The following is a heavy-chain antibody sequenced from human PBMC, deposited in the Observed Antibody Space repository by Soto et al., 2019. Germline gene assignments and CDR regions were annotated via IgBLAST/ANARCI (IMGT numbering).Heavy chain of an antibody. J-gene: IGHJ5*02. D-gene: IGHD2-2*01. CDR3: ARGGAVVVPGAGDRHNWVDP. V-gene: IGHV1-69*02. CDR2: VIPILGMA. Sequence: QVQLVQSGAEVQKPGSSVKVSCEASGVTFSSYSFSWVRQAPGQGLEWMGRVIPILGMANYAHKFQGRVTITTDKSTRTVHMEMRSLTSEHTAVSYCARGGAVVVPGAGDRHNWVDPWGQGTLVNVSS. CDR1: GVTFSSYS.